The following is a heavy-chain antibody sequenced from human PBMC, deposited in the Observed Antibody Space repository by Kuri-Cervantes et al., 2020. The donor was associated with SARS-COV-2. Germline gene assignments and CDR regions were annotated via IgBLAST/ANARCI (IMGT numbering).Heavy chain of an antibody. CDR1: RFPFSASA. CDR2: VRGKANNYAT. V-gene: IGHV3-73*01. J-gene: IGHJ4*02. CDR3: TTLIDY. Sequence: GESLKISCEVSRFPFSASAIHWVRQASGKGLEWVGRVRGKANNYATAYAASVKGRFTVSRDDSKNMAYLQMNSLKTEDTAVYYCTTLIDYWGQGALVTVSS.